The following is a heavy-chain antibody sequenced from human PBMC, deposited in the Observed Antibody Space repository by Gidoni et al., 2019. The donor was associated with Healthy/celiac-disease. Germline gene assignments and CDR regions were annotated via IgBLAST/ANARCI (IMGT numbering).Heavy chain of an antibody. V-gene: IGHV3-72*01. D-gene: IGHD1-26*01. CDR3: AREGSGSCTAIIDY. CDR2: TRNKANSYTT. CDR1: GFTFSDHY. Sequence: EVQLVESGGGLVQPGGSLRLSCAASGFTFSDHYMDWVRQAPGQGLEWVGRTRNKANSYTTEYAASVKGRFTISRDDSKNSLYLQMNSLKTEDTAVYYCAREGSGSCTAIIDYWGQGTLVTVSS. J-gene: IGHJ4*02.